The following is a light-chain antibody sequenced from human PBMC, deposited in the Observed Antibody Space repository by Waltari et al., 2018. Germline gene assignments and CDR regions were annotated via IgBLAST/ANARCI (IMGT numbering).Light chain of an antibody. CDR2: KTS. CDR3: QQYYGYPRT. Sequence: DIQMTQSPSTLSASVGDRVTFTCRASQSISNWLAWYQQKPGQAPKLLIYKTSNLESGVPSRFSGSGSGTEFTLIISSLQPEDVATFYCQQYYGYPRTFGQGTKVEIK. V-gene: IGKV1-5*03. CDR1: QSISNW. J-gene: IGKJ1*01.